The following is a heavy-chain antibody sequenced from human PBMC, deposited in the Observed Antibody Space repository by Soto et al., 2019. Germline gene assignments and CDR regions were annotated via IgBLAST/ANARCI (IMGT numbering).Heavy chain of an antibody. Sequence: GGSLRLSCAASGFTFSSYGMHWVRQAPGKGLEWVAVIWYDGSNKYYADSVKGRFTISRDNSKNTLYLQMNSLRAEDTAVYYCAREVVYCSGGSCPDAFDIWGQGTMVTVS. D-gene: IGHD2-15*01. CDR2: IWYDGSNK. CDR1: GFTFSSYG. J-gene: IGHJ3*02. CDR3: AREVVYCSGGSCPDAFDI. V-gene: IGHV3-33*01.